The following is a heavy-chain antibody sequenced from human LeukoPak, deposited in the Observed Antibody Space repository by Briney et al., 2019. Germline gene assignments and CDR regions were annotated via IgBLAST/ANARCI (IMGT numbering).Heavy chain of an antibody. CDR3: ARETGLGVGDY. CDR2: IYYSGST. Sequence: SETLSLTCPVSGVSISNGDYYWSRIRQPPGKGREWIGSIYYSGSTYYNPSLKSRVTISVDTSKNQFSLKLSSVTAADTAVYYCARETGLGVGDYWGQGTLVTVSS. D-gene: IGHD3-16*01. CDR1: GVSISNGDYY. J-gene: IGHJ4*02. V-gene: IGHV4-39*07.